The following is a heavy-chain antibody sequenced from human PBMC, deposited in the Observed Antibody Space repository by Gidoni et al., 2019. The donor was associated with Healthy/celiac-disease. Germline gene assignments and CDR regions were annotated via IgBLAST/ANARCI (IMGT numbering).Heavy chain of an antibody. V-gene: IGHV3-48*02. Sequence: EVQLVESGGGLVQPGGSLRLSCAASGFTFSSYSMNWVRQAPGKGLEWVSYISSSSSTIYYADSVKGRFTISRDNAKNSLYLQMNSLRDEDTAVYYCARGVKWVLYYYYGMDVWGQGTTVTVSS. D-gene: IGHD1-26*01. CDR1: GFTFSSYS. CDR3: ARGVKWVLYYYYGMDV. CDR2: ISSSSSTI. J-gene: IGHJ6*02.